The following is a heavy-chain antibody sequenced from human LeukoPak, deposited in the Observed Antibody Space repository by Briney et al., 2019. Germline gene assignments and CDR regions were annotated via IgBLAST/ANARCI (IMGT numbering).Heavy chain of an antibody. V-gene: IGHV3-49*04. CDR1: GFTFGDYA. D-gene: IGHD3-3*01. J-gene: IGHJ4*02. CDR2: IRSKAYGGTT. Sequence: PGRSLRLSCTASGFTFGDYAMSWVRQAPGKGPEWVGFIRSKAYGGTTEYAASVKGRFTISRDDSKSIAYLQMNSLKTEDTAVYYCTSENDVLRFLEWLLPTDYWGQGTLVTVSS. CDR3: TSENDVLRFLEWLLPTDY.